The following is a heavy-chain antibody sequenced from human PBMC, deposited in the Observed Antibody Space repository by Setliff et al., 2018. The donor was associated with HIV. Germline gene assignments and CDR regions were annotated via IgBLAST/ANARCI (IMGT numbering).Heavy chain of an antibody. D-gene: IGHD3-22*01. V-gene: IGHV4-59*01. CDR2: IYYSGST. J-gene: IGHJ4*02. Sequence: SETLSLTCTVSGGSISSYYWSWIRQPPGKGLEWIGYIYYSGSTNYNPSLKSRVTISVDTSKNQFPLKLSSVTAADAAVYYCARDRLGRGGSGYSDWGQGTLVTVPS. CDR1: GGSISSYY. CDR3: ARDRLGRGGSGYSD.